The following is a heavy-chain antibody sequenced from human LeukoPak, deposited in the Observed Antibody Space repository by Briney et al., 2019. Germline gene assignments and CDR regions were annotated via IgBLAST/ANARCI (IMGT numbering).Heavy chain of an antibody. Sequence: ASVKVSCKAPGYTFTNYGISWVRQAPGQGLEWMGWISAYNGNTNYAQKLQGRVTMTTDTSTTTAYMELRSLRSDDTAVYYCVRDGPYSGSGRGSAFAIWGQGAMGTVSS. V-gene: IGHV1-18*01. J-gene: IGHJ3*02. CDR3: VRDGPYSGSGRGSAFAI. D-gene: IGHD3-10*01. CDR2: ISAYNGNT. CDR1: GYTFTNYG.